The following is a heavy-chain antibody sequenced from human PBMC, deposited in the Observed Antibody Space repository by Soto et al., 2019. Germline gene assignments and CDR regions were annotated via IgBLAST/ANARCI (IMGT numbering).Heavy chain of an antibody. CDR2: IYYSGST. CDR1: GGSISSYY. V-gene: IGHV4-59*08. D-gene: IGHD4-17*01. Sequence: SETLSLTCTVSGGSISSYYWSWIRQPPGKGLEWIGYIYYSGSTNYNPSLKSRVTISVDTSKNQFSLKLSSVNAADTAVYYCARRYGPGFDYWGQGTLVTVSS. CDR3: ARRYGPGFDY. J-gene: IGHJ4*02.